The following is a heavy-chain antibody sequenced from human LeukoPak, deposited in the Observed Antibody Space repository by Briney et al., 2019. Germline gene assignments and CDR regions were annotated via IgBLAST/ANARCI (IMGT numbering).Heavy chain of an antibody. V-gene: IGHV1-18*01. CDR3: ARDGCSSTSCYTGVDY. CDR1: GYTFTSYG. J-gene: IGHJ4*02. CDR2: ISAYNGNT. Sequence: ASVKVSCKASGYTFTSYGISWVRQAPGQGLEWMGWISAYNGNTNYAQKFQGRVTMTRDTSISTAYMELSRLRSDDTAVYYCARDGCSSTSCYTGVDYWGQGTLVTVSS. D-gene: IGHD2-2*02.